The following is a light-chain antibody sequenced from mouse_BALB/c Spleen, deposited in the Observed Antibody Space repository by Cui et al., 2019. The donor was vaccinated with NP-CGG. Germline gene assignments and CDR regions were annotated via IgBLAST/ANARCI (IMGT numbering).Light chain of an antibody. J-gene: IGLJ1*01. CDR1: TWAVTTSNY. CDR3: ALSYRNHWV. V-gene: IGLV1*01. Sequence: QAVVTQESALTTSPGETVTLTCRSSTWAVTTSNYANWVQEKPDHLFTGLIGGTNNRAPGVTARFSEFLIGEKAALTITGAQNEDEAIYMCALSYRNHWVFGGGTKLTVL. CDR2: GTN.